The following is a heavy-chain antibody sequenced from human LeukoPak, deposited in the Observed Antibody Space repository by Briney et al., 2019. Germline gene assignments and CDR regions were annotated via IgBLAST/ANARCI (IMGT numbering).Heavy chain of an antibody. V-gene: IGHV4-59*01. CDR1: GGSISSYY. CDR2: IYYSGST. D-gene: IGHD5-18*01. J-gene: IGHJ6*02. CDR3: ARDRGYSYGHTNYYYGMDV. Sequence: SETLSLTCTVSGGSISSYYWSWIRQPPGKGLEWIGYIYYSGSTNYNPSLESRVTISVDTSKNQFSLKLSSVTAADTAVYYCARDRGYSYGHTNYYYGMDVWGQGTTVTVSS.